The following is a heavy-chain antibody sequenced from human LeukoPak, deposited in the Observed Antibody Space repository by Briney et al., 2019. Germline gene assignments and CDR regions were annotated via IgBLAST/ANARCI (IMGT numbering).Heavy chain of an antibody. CDR1: GYTSSRYG. CDR3: ARQSFIAGDNWNYVLNGDDALDI. J-gene: IGHJ3*02. V-gene: IGHV1-18*01. CDR2: ITAYDGNT. Sequence: ASMKVSCKASGYTSSRYGITWVRQAPGQGLEWMGWITAYDGNTNFAQNFQARVTMTTDTSTNTAYMELRSLRSDDTAVYYCARQSFIAGDNWNYVLNGDDALDIWGQGTMVTVSS. D-gene: IGHD1-7*01.